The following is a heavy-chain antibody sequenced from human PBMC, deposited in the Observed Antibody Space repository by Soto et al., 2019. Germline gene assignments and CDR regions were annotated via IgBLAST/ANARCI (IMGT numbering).Heavy chain of an antibody. Sequence: SETLSLTCTVSGGSISSYYWSWIRQPPGKGLEWIGYIHYSGSTNYNPSLKSRVTISVDTSKNQFSLKLSSVTAADTAVYYCARGLVSRLFDYWGQGTLVTVSS. V-gene: IGHV4-59*08. CDR1: GGSISSYY. CDR3: ARGLVSRLFDY. D-gene: IGHD6-19*01. J-gene: IGHJ4*02. CDR2: IHYSGST.